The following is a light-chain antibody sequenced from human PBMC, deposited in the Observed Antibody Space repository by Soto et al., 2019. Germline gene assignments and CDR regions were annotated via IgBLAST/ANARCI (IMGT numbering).Light chain of an antibody. Sequence: EIVLTQSPVTLSLSPGERVTHSCRASQSVGRNLAWYQQRPGQAPRLLFYDTSNRATGIRPRFSGSGSGTDFTLTISSLEPEDFAVYYCQQRSIWPWTFGQGTKVEVK. V-gene: IGKV3-11*01. CDR1: QSVGRN. CDR3: QQRSIWPWT. J-gene: IGKJ1*01. CDR2: DTS.